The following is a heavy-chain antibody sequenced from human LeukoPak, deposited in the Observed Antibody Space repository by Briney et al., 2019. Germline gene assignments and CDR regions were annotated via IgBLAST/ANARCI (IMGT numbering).Heavy chain of an antibody. J-gene: IGHJ4*02. V-gene: IGHV3-48*01. Sequence: PGGSLRLSCAASGFAFSSYSMNWVRQAPGKGLEWVSYISSSSSTIYYADSVKGRFTISRDNAKNSLYLQMNSLRAEDTAVYYCVASNGYSSSWFYFDYWGQGTLVTVSS. CDR3: VASNGYSSSWFYFDY. D-gene: IGHD6-13*01. CDR2: ISSSSSTI. CDR1: GFAFSSYS.